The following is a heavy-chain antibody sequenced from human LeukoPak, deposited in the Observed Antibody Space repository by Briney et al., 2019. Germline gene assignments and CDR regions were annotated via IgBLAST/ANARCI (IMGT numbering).Heavy chain of an antibody. CDR3: ASGGSSILDY. CDR1: GGSISSYY. J-gene: IGHJ4*02. CDR2: IYTSGST. Sequence: PSETLSLTCTVSGGSISSYYWSWIRQPPGKGLEWIGHIYTSGSTNYNPSLKSRVTISVDTSKNQFSLKLSSVTAADTAVYYCASGGSSILDYWGQGTLVTVSS. V-gene: IGHV4-4*09. D-gene: IGHD6-6*01.